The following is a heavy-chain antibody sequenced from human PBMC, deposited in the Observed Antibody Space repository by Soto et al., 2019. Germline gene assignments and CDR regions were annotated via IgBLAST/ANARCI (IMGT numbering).Heavy chain of an antibody. Sequence: AGSPILSCAASGFTFSSYSMTWVRQAPGKGLEWVANIKQDGSEKYYVDSVKGRFTISRDNAKNSLYLQMNSLRAEDTAVFYCARSLDGSEDYWGQGTLVSVSS. CDR3: ARSLDGSEDY. J-gene: IGHJ4*02. D-gene: IGHD3-10*01. CDR2: IKQDGSEK. CDR1: GFTFSSYS. V-gene: IGHV3-7*01.